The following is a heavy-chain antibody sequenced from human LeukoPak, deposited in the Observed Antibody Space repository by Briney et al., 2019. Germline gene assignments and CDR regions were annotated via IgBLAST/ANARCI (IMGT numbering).Heavy chain of an antibody. V-gene: IGHV1-24*01. D-gene: IGHD6-13*01. CDR3: AMGVDRSSWYLFDY. J-gene: IGHJ4*02. Sequence: GASVTVSCKPSGDTLSDLSIHWVRQAPGKGLEWMGGFDPEDGETVYAQKFQGRVTVTDATSTDTAYMEVTNLRSDDTAVHYCAMGVDRSSWYLFDYWGQGALVTVSS. CDR1: GDTLSDLS. CDR2: FDPEDGET.